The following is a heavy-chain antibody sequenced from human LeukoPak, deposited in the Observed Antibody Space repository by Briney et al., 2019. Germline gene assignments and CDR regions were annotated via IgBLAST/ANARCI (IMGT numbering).Heavy chain of an antibody. Sequence: PGGSLRLSCAASGFTFSSYAMSWVRQAPGKGLEWVSAISGSGGSTYYADSVKGRFTISRDNAKNSLYLQMNSLRAEDTAVYYCARRDSGYIFGIGAFDIWGQGTMVTVSS. CDR1: GFTFSSYA. J-gene: IGHJ3*02. D-gene: IGHD3-10*02. CDR3: ARRDSGYIFGIGAFDI. CDR2: ISGSGGST. V-gene: IGHV3-23*01.